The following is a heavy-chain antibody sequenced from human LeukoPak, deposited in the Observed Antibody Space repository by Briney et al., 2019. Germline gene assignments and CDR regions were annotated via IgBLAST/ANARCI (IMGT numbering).Heavy chain of an antibody. CDR1: RITSLGFG. Sequence: PGRSLRPSCAASRITSLGFGMGPVPQAPGKGLEWVAVIWYDGSNKSYADSVKGRFTISRDNSKNTLYLQMNSLRAEDTAVYYCARGVIEGNVYWGQGTLFTVSS. V-gene: IGHV3-33*01. CDR2: IWYDGSNK. D-gene: IGHD3-10*01. J-gene: IGHJ4*02. CDR3: ARGVIEGNVY.